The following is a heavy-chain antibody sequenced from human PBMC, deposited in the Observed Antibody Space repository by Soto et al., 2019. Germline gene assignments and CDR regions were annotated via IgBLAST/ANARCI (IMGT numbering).Heavy chain of an antibody. CDR2: ISGSGGST. J-gene: IGHJ4*02. V-gene: IGHV3-23*01. Sequence: GGSLRLACAASGFTFSSYAMSWVRQAPGKGLEWVSAISGSGGSTYYADSVKGRFTISRDNSKNTLYLQMNSLRAEDTAVYYCAKDYYDSSGYYNYWGQGTLVTVSS. CDR3: AKDYYDSSGYYNY. D-gene: IGHD3-22*01. CDR1: GFTFSSYA.